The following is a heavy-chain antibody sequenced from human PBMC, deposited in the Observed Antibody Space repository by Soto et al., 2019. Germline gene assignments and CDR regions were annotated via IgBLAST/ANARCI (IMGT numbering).Heavy chain of an antibody. CDR1: GFTFSSYE. D-gene: IGHD4-17*01. J-gene: IGHJ5*02. CDR2: ISSSGTTI. V-gene: IGHV3-48*03. CDR3: ARDDDYGDDGGWFDP. Sequence: EVQLVESGGVLVQPGGSLRLSCAASGFTFSSYEMNWVRQAPGKGLEWISYISSSGTTIYYADSVKGRFTISRDNAKNSLYLQMNSLRAEDTAVYYCARDDDYGDDGGWFDPWGQGTLVTVSS.